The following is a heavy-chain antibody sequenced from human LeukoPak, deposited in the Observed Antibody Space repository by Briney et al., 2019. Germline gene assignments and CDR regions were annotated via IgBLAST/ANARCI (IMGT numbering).Heavy chain of an antibody. V-gene: IGHV3-21*01. J-gene: IGHJ4*02. CDR2: ISSSSSYI. D-gene: IGHD2-2*01. CDR3: ARDPKYCSSTSCYDY. CDR1: RFTFSSYS. Sequence: GGSLRLSCAASRFTFSSYSMNWVRQAPGKVLEWVSSISSSSSYIYYADSVKGRFTISRDNAKNSLYLQMNSLRAEDTAVYYCARDPKYCSSTSCYDYWGQGTLVTVSS.